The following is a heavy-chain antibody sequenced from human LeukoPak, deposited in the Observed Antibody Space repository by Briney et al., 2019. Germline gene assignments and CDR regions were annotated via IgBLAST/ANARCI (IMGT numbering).Heavy chain of an antibody. CDR3: GRGHYGLDV. V-gene: IGHV3-7*01. J-gene: IGHJ6*02. Sequence: GGSLRLSCTASGFSISGHWQTWVRQTPGKGLEWVAHINADGSEKSYVGSVKGRFTISKDSVENSVTLQMNSVRVEDTTVYYCGRGHYGLDVWGQGATVTVSS. CDR1: GFSISGHW. CDR2: INADGSEK.